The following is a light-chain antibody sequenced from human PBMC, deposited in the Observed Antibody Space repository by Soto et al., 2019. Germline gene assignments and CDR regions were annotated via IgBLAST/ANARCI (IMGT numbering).Light chain of an antibody. Sequence: QSALTQPASVSGFPGQSITISCTGTSSDIGAYNFVSWYQQHPGKAPKLMLYDVNIRPSGVSNRFSGSKSGNTASLTISGLQAEDEADYYCTSWTTSTTMIFGGGTKVTVL. J-gene: IGLJ2*01. V-gene: IGLV2-14*03. CDR2: DVN. CDR1: SSDIGAYNF. CDR3: TSWTTSTTMI.